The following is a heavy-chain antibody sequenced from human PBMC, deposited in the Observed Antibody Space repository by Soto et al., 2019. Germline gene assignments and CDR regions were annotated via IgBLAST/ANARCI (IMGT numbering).Heavy chain of an antibody. Sequence: QVQLVESGGGVVQPGRSLRLSCAASGFTFSSYGMHWVRQAPGKGLEWVTVIWYDGSNKHYVDSVKGRFIISRDNSKNMVPLQMNSLRVEDTAVYYCARGSPPDYWGQGTLVTVSS. V-gene: IGHV3-33*01. J-gene: IGHJ4*02. CDR3: ARGSPPDY. CDR2: IWYDGSNK. CDR1: GFTFSSYG.